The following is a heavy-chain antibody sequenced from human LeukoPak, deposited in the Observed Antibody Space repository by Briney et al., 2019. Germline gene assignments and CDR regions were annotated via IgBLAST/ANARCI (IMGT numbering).Heavy chain of an antibody. CDR1: GFTFSSYT. CDR3: ARDRKWLQPNFDY. CDR2: ISSTSSTI. J-gene: IGHJ4*02. D-gene: IGHD5-24*01. V-gene: IGHV3-48*02. Sequence: GGSLRLSCAASGFTFSSYTMNWVRQAPGKGLELVSYISSTSSTIYYADSVKGRFTISRDNAKNSLYLQMNSLRDEDTAVYYCARDRKWLQPNFDYWGQGALVTVSS.